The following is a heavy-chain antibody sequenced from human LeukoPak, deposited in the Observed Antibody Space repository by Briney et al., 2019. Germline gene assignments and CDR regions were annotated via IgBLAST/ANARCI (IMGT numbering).Heavy chain of an antibody. Sequence: PGGSLRLSCAASGFTFTNYAMSWVRQAPGKGLEWVSSISSSGGSTYYPDSVKGRFTISRDNSKNTLYLQLNSLRTEDTAVYYCAKDRPPSLYGTGPWDSWGQGTPVTVSS. CDR1: GFTFTNYA. V-gene: IGHV3-23*01. D-gene: IGHD3-10*01. J-gene: IGHJ4*02. CDR2: ISSSGGST. CDR3: AKDRPPSLYGTGPWDS.